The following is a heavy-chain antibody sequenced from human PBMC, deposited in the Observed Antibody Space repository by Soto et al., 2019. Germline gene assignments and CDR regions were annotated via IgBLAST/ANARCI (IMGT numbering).Heavy chain of an antibody. D-gene: IGHD2-15*01. CDR1: GFTFSSYA. V-gene: IGHV3-23*01. Sequence: GGSLRLSCAASGFTFSSYAMSWVRQAPGKGLEWVSAISGSGGSTYYADSVKGRFTISRDNSKNTLYLQMNSLRAEDTAVYYCAKGYCSGGSCYLFDPWGQGTLVTVSS. CDR3: AKGYCSGGSCYLFDP. J-gene: IGHJ5*02. CDR2: ISGSGGST.